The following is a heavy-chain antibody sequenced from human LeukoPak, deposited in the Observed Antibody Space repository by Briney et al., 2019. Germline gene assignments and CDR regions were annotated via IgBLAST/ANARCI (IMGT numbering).Heavy chain of an antibody. Sequence: PGGSLRLSCAASGFIFSNYGMNWVRQAPGKGLEWVSGISGSGDNTYYADSVKGRFTISRGNSKNTLYVQVNSLGTEDTAAYYCAKGSYYDSSGSFYFDYWGQGTLVTVSS. D-gene: IGHD3-22*01. CDR2: ISGSGDNT. V-gene: IGHV3-23*01. J-gene: IGHJ4*02. CDR3: AKGSYYDSSGSFYFDY. CDR1: GFIFSNYG.